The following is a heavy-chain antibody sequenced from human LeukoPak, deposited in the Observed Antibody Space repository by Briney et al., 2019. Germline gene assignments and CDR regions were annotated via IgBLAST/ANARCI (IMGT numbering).Heavy chain of an antibody. Sequence: PSETLSLTCTVSGVSISNYYWNWIRQPAGKELEWIGRIYIGGATNYNPSLKSRVTMSVDTSKNQFSLKLSSVTAADTAVYYCARNPFRSSFDSWGQGTLVTVSS. CDR1: GVSISNYY. D-gene: IGHD1-26*01. CDR2: IYIGGAT. J-gene: IGHJ4*02. CDR3: ARNPFRSSFDS. V-gene: IGHV4-4*07.